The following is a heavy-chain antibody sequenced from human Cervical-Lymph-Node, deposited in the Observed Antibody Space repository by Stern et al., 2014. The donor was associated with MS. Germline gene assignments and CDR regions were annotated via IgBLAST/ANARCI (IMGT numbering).Heavy chain of an antibody. D-gene: IGHD3-10*01. J-gene: IGHJ4*02. V-gene: IGHV3-73*01. CDR3: VSDGSGWRN. CDR1: GILFSGAT. Sequence: EVQLLESGGGLVQPGGSLKLSCAASGILFSGATMHWVRQPSGKGLEWIGRIRSKTNAYTTTYTPSVKGRITISIDDSKMTTYLQMNSLKPEDTAVYYCVSDGSGWRNWGPGTLVTVSS. CDR2: IRSKTNAYTT.